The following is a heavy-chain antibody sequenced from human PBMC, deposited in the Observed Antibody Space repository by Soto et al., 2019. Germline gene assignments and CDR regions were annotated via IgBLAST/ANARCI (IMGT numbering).Heavy chain of an antibody. V-gene: IGHV3-23*01. D-gene: IGHD1-20*01. Sequence: GGSLRLSCAASGFTFSSYAMSWVRQAPGKGLEWVSAISGSGGSTYYADSVKGRFTISRDNSKNTLYLQMNSLRAEDTAVYYCAKDRLVGITGKKFDYWGQGTLVTVSS. J-gene: IGHJ4*02. CDR3: AKDRLVGITGKKFDY. CDR1: GFTFSSYA. CDR2: ISGSGGST.